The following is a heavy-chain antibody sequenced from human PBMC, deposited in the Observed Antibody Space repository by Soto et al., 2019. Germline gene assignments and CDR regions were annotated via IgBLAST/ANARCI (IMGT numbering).Heavy chain of an antibody. CDR2: INHSGST. CDR3: AKPVRYCSGGSCKYNWFDP. V-gene: IGHV4-34*01. Sequence: ASETLSLTCAVYGGSFSGYYWTWIRQPPGTGLEWIGEINHSGSTNYNPSLKSRVTISVDTSKNQFSLKLSSVTAADTAVYYCAKPVRYCSGGSCKYNWFDPWGQGTLVTVSS. J-gene: IGHJ5*02. CDR1: GGSFSGYY. D-gene: IGHD2-15*01.